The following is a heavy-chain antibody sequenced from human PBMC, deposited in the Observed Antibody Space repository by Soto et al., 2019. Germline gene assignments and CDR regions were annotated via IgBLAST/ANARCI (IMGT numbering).Heavy chain of an antibody. D-gene: IGHD6-19*01. CDR3: ARFPEFRAVAEPVGY. J-gene: IGHJ4*02. CDR2: IYHSGSANYNPSGST. Sequence: PSETLSLTCTVPGGSISSYYWSWIRQPPGKGLEWIGYIYHSGSANYNPSGSTNYNPSLKSRVTISVDTSRNQFSLKLSSVTAAVTAVYYCARFPEFRAVAEPVGYWGQGTLVTVSS. V-gene: IGHV4-59*08. CDR1: GGSISSYY.